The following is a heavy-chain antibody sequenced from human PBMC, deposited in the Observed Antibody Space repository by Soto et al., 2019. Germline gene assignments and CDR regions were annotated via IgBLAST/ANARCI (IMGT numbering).Heavy chain of an antibody. J-gene: IGHJ4*02. CDR1: GGTFSSYA. CDR3: ARGGITVAGFDY. V-gene: IGHV1-46*01. D-gene: IGHD6-19*01. Sequence: ASVKVYCKASGGTFSSYAISWVRQAPGQGLEWMGIINPRGGSTSYAQKFQGRVTMTRDTSTSTVYMELSSLRSEDTAVYYCARGGITVAGFDYWGQGTLVTVSS. CDR2: INPRGGST.